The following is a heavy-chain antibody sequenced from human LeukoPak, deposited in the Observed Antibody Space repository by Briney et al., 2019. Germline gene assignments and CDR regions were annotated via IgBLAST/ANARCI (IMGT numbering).Heavy chain of an antibody. CDR2: IHHRRGT. J-gene: IGHJ4*02. CDR1: GGSFSDYV. V-gene: IGHV4-34*01. CDR3: ARAETGYSSGWYGYYFDY. D-gene: IGHD6-19*01. Sequence: PSETLSLTCAIYGGSFSDYVWSWVRQPPGKGLEWIGEIHHRRGTKYNPSLKSRVTISRDTSNNQFSLKLSSVTAADTAVYYCARAETGYSSGWYGYYFDYWGQGTLVTVSS.